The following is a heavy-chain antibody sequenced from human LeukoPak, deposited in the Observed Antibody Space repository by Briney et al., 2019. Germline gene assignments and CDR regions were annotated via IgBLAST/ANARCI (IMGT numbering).Heavy chain of an antibody. CDR3: ARGSQVDDFWSGYRAPLDY. J-gene: IGHJ4*02. Sequence: GSLRLSCAASGFTFSIYGMNWVRQAPGKGLEWIGEIYHSGSTNYNPSLKSRVTISVDTSKNQFSLKPSSVTAADTAVYFCARGSQVDDFWSGYRAPLDYWGQGTLVTVSS. CDR1: GFTFSIYG. D-gene: IGHD3-3*01. V-gene: IGHV4-34*01. CDR2: IYHSGST.